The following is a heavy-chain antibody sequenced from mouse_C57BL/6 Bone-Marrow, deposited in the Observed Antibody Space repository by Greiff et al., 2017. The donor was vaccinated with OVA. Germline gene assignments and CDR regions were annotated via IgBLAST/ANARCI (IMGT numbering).Heavy chain of an antibody. Sequence: QVQLQQSGAELVRPGASVKLSCKASGYTFTDYYINWVKQRPGQGLEWIARIYPGSGNTYYNEKFKGKATLTAEKSSSTAYMQLSSLTSEDSAVYFCARRILYYYGSADVDYYAMDYWGQGTSVTVSS. CDR3: ARRILYYYGSADVDYYAMDY. V-gene: IGHV1-76*01. J-gene: IGHJ4*01. CDR2: IYPGSGNT. D-gene: IGHD1-1*01. CDR1: GYTFTDYY.